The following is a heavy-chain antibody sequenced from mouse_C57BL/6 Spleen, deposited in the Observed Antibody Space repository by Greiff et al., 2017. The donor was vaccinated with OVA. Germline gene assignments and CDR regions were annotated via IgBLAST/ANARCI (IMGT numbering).Heavy chain of an antibody. J-gene: IGHJ3*01. V-gene: IGHV7-3*01. CDR2: IRNKANGYTT. CDR1: GFTFTDYY. Sequence: EVMLVESGGGLVQPGGSLSLSCAASGFTFTDYYMSWVRQPPGKALEWLGFIRNKANGYTTEYSASVKGRFTISRDNSQSILYLQMNALRAEDSATYYCARDDYGSSYEAWFAYWGQGTLVTVSA. CDR3: ARDDYGSSYEAWFAY. D-gene: IGHD1-1*01.